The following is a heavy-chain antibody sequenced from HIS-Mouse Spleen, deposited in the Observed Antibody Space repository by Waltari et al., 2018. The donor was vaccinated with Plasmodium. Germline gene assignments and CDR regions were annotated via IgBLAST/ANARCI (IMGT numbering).Heavy chain of an antibody. CDR3: ARGWTGTTFDY. V-gene: IGHV3-48*01. CDR1: GFTFSSYS. J-gene: IGHJ4*02. D-gene: IGHD1-7*01. Sequence: EVQLVESGGGLVQPGGSLRLSCAASGFTFSSYSMNWVRQAPGKGLEWVSYISSRSSTIYYADSVKGRFTISRDNAKNSLYLQMNSLRAEDTAVYYCARGWTGTTFDYWGQGTLVTVSS. CDR2: ISSRSSTI.